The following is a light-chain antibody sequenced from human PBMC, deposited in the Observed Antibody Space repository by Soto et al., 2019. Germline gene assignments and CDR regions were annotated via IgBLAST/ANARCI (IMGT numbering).Light chain of an antibody. Sequence: AIQVTQSPSSLSASVGDRVTITCRTSQGIRSALGWYQQKPGKVPKLLIYAASTLQSGVPSRFSGSGSGRDFTLTINILEPDDFAVYYCHQYGNSPQTFGQGTKVDIK. J-gene: IGKJ1*01. CDR1: QGIRSA. CDR2: AAS. CDR3: HQYGNSPQT. V-gene: IGKV1-6*01.